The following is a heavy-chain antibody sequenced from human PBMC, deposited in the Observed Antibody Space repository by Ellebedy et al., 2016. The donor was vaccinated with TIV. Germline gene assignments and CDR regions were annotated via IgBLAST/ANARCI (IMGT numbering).Heavy chain of an antibody. CDR2: ISSSSSYI. CDR1: GFTFNTYS. V-gene: IGHV3-21*01. Sequence: GESLKISCAASGFTFNTYSMNWVRQAPGKGLEWVSSISSSSSYIYYADSVKGRFTISRDNSKNTLFLEMNSLRAEDTAIYYCAGQWFGDSPRDNSDYWGRGTLVTVSS. D-gene: IGHD3-10*01. J-gene: IGHJ4*02. CDR3: AGQWFGDSPRDNSDY.